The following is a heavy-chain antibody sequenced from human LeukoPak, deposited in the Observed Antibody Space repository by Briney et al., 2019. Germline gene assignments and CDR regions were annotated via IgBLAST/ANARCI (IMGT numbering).Heavy chain of an antibody. J-gene: IGHJ4*02. CDR3: ARVESSWASLDY. Sequence: GGSLRLSCAASTFTFSSYGMQWVRQAPGKGLEWVSYISSSSSYTNYADSVKGRFTISRDNAKNSLYLQMNSLRAEDTAVYYCARVESSWASLDYWGQGTLVTVSS. CDR2: ISSSSSYT. CDR1: TFTFSSYG. V-gene: IGHV3-21*05. D-gene: IGHD6-13*01.